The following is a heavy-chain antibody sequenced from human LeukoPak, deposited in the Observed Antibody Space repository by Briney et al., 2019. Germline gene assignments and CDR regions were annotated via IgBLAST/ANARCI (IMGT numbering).Heavy chain of an antibody. Sequence: GGSLRLSCAASGFTFREYSMSWVRQGPGKGLEWVSNIRSNGGDTYYTDSVKGRFTISRDNSKNTLYLEMNSLRAEDTAVYYCAKGGYTTWFDPWDQGTLVTVSS. D-gene: IGHD2-15*01. J-gene: IGHJ5*02. CDR3: AKGGYTTWFDP. CDR2: IRSNGGDT. V-gene: IGHV3-23*01. CDR1: GFTFREYS.